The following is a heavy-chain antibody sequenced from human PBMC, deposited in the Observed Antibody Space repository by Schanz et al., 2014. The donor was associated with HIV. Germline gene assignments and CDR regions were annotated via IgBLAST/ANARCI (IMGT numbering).Heavy chain of an antibody. CDR3: ARGFQGFDY. V-gene: IGHV3-NL1*01. CDR1: GFTFNSYG. J-gene: IGHJ4*02. Sequence: QVQLVESGGGVVQPGRSLRLSCAASGFTFNSYGMHWVRQAPGKGLEWLSTLSGSGDRTYYADSVKGRVTISRDNSKNTLYLQMNSLRAEDTSVYYCARGFQGFDYWGQGTLVTVSS. CDR2: LSGSGDRT. D-gene: IGHD3-10*01.